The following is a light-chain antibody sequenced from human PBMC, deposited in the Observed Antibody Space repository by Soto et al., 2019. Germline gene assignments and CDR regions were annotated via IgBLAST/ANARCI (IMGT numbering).Light chain of an antibody. J-gene: IGLJ1*01. CDR1: SSDVGGYNF. CDR3: CSYAGSSPYV. V-gene: IGLV2-23*02. CDR2: EVT. Sequence: QSALTQPASVSGSPGQSITISCTGTSSDVGGYNFVSWYQQHPGKAPKLIIYEVTNRPSGVSNRFSGSKSGNTASLTISGLQAEDEADYYCCSYAGSSPYVFGTGTKLTVL.